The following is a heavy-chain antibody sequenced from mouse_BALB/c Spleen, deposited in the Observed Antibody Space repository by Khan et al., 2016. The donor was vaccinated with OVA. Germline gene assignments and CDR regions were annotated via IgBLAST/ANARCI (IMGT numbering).Heavy chain of an antibody. CDR1: GFIFSSFA. Sequence: EVQGVESGGGLVKPGGSLKLSCAASGFIFSSFAMSWIRQTPEKRLEWVATISSGGTYTYYSDSVKGRFTISRDNAKNTLYLQMSSLRSEDTAMDYCARQGARDEGFDYWGQGTTLTVSS. J-gene: IGHJ2*01. D-gene: IGHD3-1*01. V-gene: IGHV5-9-3*01. CDR2: ISSGGTYT. CDR3: ARQGARDEGFDY.